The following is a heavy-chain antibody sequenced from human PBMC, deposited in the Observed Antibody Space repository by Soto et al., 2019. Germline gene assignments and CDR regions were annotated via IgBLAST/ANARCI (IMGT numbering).Heavy chain of an antibody. V-gene: IGHV5-51*01. J-gene: IGHJ4*02. CDR1: GYSFTSYW. CDR3: ARHDYGDPFDY. Sequence: GESLKISCKASGYSFTSYWIAWARQMPGKGLEWMGIIYPDDSDTRYSPSFQGQVTISVEKSISTAYLQWSSLKASDTAMYYCARHDYGDPFDYWGQGTLVTVSS. D-gene: IGHD4-17*01. CDR2: IYPDDSDT.